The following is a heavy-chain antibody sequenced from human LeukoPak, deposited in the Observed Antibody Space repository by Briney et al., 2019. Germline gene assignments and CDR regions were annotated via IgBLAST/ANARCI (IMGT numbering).Heavy chain of an antibody. CDR1: GFTFSSYA. J-gene: IGHJ5*02. V-gene: IGHV3-23*01. CDR3: AKSLGITLGSGRIWFDP. D-gene: IGHD3-10*02. CDR2: ISGSGGST. Sequence: GGSLRLSCAASGFTFSSYAMSWVRQAPGKGLEWVSAISGSGGSTYYADSVKGRFTISRDNSKNTLYLQMNSLRAEDTAVYYCAKSLGITLGSGRIWFDPWGQGTLVTVSS.